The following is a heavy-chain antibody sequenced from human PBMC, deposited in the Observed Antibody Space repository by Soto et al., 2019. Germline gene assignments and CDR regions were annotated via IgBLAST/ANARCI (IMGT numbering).Heavy chain of an antibody. CDR1: GFTFSSYS. J-gene: IGHJ4*02. CDR2: ISSSSSTI. V-gene: IGHV3-48*02. CDR3: ARDGLAYDCCGYYYFDY. D-gene: IGHD3-22*01. Sequence: EVQLVESGGGLVQPGGSLRLSCAASGFTFSSYSMNWVRQAPGKGLEWVSYISSSSSTIYYADSVKGRFTISRDNAKNSPYLQMNSLRDGETAVYYWARDGLAYDCCGYYYFDYWGQGTLVPVPS.